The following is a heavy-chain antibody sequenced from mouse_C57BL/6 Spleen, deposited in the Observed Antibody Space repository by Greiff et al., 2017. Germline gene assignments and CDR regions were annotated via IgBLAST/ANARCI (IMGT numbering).Heavy chain of an antibody. Sequence: QVQLQQSGPELVKPGASVKISCKASGYAFSSSWMNWVKQRPGKGLEWIGRIYPGDGDTNYNGKFKGKATLTADKSSSTAYMQLSSLTSEDSAVYFCARSSGRWAMEYWGQGTSVTVSS. J-gene: IGHJ4*01. D-gene: IGHD2-3*01. CDR3: ARSSGRWAMEY. CDR2: IYPGDGDT. CDR1: GYAFSSSW. V-gene: IGHV1-82*01.